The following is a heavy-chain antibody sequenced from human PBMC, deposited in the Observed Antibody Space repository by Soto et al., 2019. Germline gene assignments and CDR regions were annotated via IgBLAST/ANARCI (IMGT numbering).Heavy chain of an antibody. V-gene: IGHV3-30-3*01. D-gene: IGHD4-17*01. CDR1: GFTFSSYA. Sequence: PGGSLRLSCAASGFTFSSYAMQWVRQAPGKGLEWVAVISYDGSNKYYADSVKGRFTISRDNSKNTLYLQMNSLRAEDTAVYYCARDGNPLFFYGNYVEVYGMDFWGQGTMVTVSS. CDR2: ISYDGSNK. J-gene: IGHJ6*02. CDR3: ARDGNPLFFYGNYVEVYGMDF.